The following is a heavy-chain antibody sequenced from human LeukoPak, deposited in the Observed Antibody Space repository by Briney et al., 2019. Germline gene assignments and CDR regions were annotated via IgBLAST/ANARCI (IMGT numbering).Heavy chain of an antibody. CDR3: ARREQQLAFQRHDAFDI. CDR2: IYPGDSDT. Sequence: GESLKISCKGSGYSFTSYWIGWVRQMPGKGLEWMGIIYPGDSDTRYSPSFQGQVTISADKSISTAYLQWSSLKASDTAIYYCARREQQLAFQRHDAFDIWGQGTMVTVSS. J-gene: IGHJ3*02. CDR1: GYSFTSYW. D-gene: IGHD6-13*01. V-gene: IGHV5-51*01.